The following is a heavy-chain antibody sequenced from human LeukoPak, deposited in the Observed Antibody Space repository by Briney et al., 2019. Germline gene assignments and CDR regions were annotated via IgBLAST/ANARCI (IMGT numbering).Heavy chain of an antibody. CDR1: GGSISSYY. V-gene: IGHV4-59*01. J-gene: IGHJ4*02. CDR2: IYYSGST. D-gene: IGHD3-16*01. CDR3: ARDTLGGYYFDY. Sequence: PSETLSLTCTVSGGSISSYYWSWIRQPPGKGLEWIGYIYYSGSTNYNPSLKSRVTISVDTSKNQFSLKLSSVTAADTAVYYCARDTLGGYYFDYWGQGTLVTVSS.